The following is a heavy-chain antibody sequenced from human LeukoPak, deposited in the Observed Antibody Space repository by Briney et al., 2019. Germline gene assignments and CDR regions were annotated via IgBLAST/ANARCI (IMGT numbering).Heavy chain of an antibody. J-gene: IGHJ4*02. CDR2: INPSGGST. Sequence: ASVKVSCKASGYTFTSYGISWVRQAPGQGLEWMGIINPSGGSTSYAQKFQGRVTMTRDTSTSTVYMELSSLRSEDTAVYYCARGSGGNFDYWGQGTLVTVSS. CDR3: ARGSGGNFDY. CDR1: GYTFTSYG. D-gene: IGHD6-25*01. V-gene: IGHV1-46*03.